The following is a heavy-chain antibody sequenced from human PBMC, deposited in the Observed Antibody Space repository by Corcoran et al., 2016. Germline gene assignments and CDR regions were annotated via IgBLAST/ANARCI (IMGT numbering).Heavy chain of an antibody. Sequence: EVQLVESGGGLIQPGGSLRLSCAASGFTVSSNYMSWVRQAPGKGLEWVSVIYSGGSTYYADSVKGRFTISRDKSKNTLYLQMNSLRAEDTAVYYCARSGYSYGLYFDYWGQGTLVTVSS. V-gene: IGHV3-53*01. CDR2: IYSGGST. CDR3: ARSGYSYGLYFDY. D-gene: IGHD5-18*01. CDR1: GFTVSSNY. J-gene: IGHJ4*02.